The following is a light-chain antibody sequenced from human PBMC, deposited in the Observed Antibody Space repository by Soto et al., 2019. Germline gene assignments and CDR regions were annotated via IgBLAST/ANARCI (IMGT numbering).Light chain of an antibody. J-gene: IGKJ5*01. CDR3: QQSYSTPPIT. CDR1: QSISRY. V-gene: IGKV1-39*01. CDR2: AAS. Sequence: DIQMTQSPSSLSASVGDRVTITCRASQSISRYLNWYQQKPGKAPKLLIYAASSLQSGVPSRFSGSGSGTDFTLTISSLQPEDFATYYCQQSYSTPPITFGQVTRLEIK.